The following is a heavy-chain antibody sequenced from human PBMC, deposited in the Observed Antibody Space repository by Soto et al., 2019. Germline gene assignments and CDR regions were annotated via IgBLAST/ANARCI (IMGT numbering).Heavy chain of an antibody. J-gene: IGHJ6*02. CDR2: IYYSGST. CDR1: GGSISSGDYY. Sequence: LSLTCTVSGGSISSGDYYWSWIRQPPGKGLESIGYIYYSGSTYYNPSLKSRVTISVDTSKNQFSLKLSSVTAADTAVYYCARDRPIRGDYYYYYGMDVWGQGTTVTVSS. CDR3: ARDRPIRGDYYYYYGMDV. V-gene: IGHV4-30-4*01.